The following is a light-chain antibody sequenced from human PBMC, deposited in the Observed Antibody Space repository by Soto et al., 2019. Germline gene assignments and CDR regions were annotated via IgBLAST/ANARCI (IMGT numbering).Light chain of an antibody. Sequence: DIQMTQSPSTLSASVRDRVAITCRASQNIDRWLAGYQQKPGKAPKLLIYDASSLESGVPSRFSGSGSGTEFTLTVSSRQPDDFAAYYCQQYNSQPVTFGGGTKVEIK. CDR2: DAS. J-gene: IGKJ4*01. CDR3: QQYNSQPVT. V-gene: IGKV1-5*01. CDR1: QNIDRW.